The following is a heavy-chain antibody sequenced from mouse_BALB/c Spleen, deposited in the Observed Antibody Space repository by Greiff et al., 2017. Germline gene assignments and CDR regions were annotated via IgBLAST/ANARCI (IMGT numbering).Heavy chain of an antibody. D-gene: IGHD1-1*01. J-gene: IGHJ2*01. Sequence: EVKLQQSGPELVKPGASVKISCKASGYSFTGYFMNWVMQSHGKSLEWIGRINPYNGDTFYNQKFKGKATLTVDKSSSTAHMELRSLASEDSAVYYCAREGYYGSSPYFDYWGQGTTLTVSS. V-gene: IGHV1-20*02. CDR3: AREGYYGSSPYFDY. CDR2: INPYNGDT. CDR1: GYSFTGYF.